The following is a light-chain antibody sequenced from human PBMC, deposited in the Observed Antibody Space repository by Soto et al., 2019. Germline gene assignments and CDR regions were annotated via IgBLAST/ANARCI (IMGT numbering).Light chain of an antibody. Sequence: QLVLTQSPSASASLGASVKLTCTLNSAYSSYAIAWHQQQPQKGPRFLMKLNSDGSHTKGDGIPDRFSGSRSGAERYLTISSLQSEDEADYYCQTWGTGVVFGGGTSSPS. V-gene: IGLV4-69*01. CDR1: SAYSSYA. CDR3: QTWGTGVV. CDR2: LNSDGSH. J-gene: IGLJ2*01.